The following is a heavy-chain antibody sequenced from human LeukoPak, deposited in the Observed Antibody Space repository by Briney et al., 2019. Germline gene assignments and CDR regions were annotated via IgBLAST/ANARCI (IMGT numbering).Heavy chain of an antibody. D-gene: IGHD6-19*01. Sequence: SETLSLTCTVSGGSISSYYWSWIRQPPGKGLEWIGYIYYSGSTNYNPSLKSRVTISVDTSKNQFSLKLSSVTAADTALYYCARGYSSGWPYYYYYMDVWGKGTTVTISS. V-gene: IGHV4-59*08. CDR1: GGSISSYY. J-gene: IGHJ6*03. CDR2: IYYSGST. CDR3: ARGYSSGWPYYYYYMDV.